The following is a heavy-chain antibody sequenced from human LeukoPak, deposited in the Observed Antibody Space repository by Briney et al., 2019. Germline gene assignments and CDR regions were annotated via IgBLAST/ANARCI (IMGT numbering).Heavy chain of an antibody. V-gene: IGHV5-51*01. CDR2: IYPGDSDT. CDR3: ERGGVARDYWYFDL. D-gene: IGHD2-15*01. Sequence: GESLKISCKGSGYSFTSYWIGWGLQMPGKGLEEMGIIYPGDSDTRYRPSFQGQVTILADTSISTAYLQWSSLKESDTAMYYCERGGVARDYWYFDLWGRGTLVTVSS. J-gene: IGHJ2*01. CDR1: GYSFTSYW.